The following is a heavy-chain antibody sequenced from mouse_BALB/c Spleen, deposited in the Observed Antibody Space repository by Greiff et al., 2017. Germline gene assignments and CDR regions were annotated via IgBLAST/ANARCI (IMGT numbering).Heavy chain of an antibody. D-gene: IGHD3-2*01. CDR3: ARDNETARAYFDY. CDR1: GFTFSDYY. J-gene: IGHJ2*01. V-gene: IGHV7-3*02. CDR2: IRNKANGYTT. Sequence: EVMLVESGGGLVQPGGSLRLSCATSGFTFSDYYMSWVRQPPGKALEWLGFIRNKANGYTTEYSASVKGRFTISRDNSQSILYLQMNTLRAEDSATYYCARDNETARAYFDYWGQGTTLTVSA.